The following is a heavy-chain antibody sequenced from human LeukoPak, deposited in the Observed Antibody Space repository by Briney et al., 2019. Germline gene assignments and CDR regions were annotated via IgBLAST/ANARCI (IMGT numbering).Heavy chain of an antibody. Sequence: PGGSLRLSCVASGFALSGYVMHWVRQAPGKGPESVSAITPDGDTTYYANSVKGRFINSRDNSKNTLYLQMGSLTSDDMAVYYCARENPRGASDNWGQGTLLTVSS. CDR2: ITPDGDTT. CDR3: ARENPRGASDN. J-gene: IGHJ4*02. D-gene: IGHD1-14*01. V-gene: IGHV3-64*01. CDR1: GFALSGYV.